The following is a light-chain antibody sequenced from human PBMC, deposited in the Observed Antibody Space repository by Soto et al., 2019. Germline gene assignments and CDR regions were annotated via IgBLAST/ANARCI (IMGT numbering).Light chain of an antibody. CDR1: QSVSSY. CDR2: DAT. J-gene: IGKJ4*01. V-gene: IGKV3-11*01. Sequence: PGERATLSCRASQSVSSYLAWYQQKPGQAPRLLISDATNRATGIPARFSGSGSGTGFTLTIDSLEPEDFAVYYCQQRINWPLTFGGGTKV. CDR3: QQRINWPLT.